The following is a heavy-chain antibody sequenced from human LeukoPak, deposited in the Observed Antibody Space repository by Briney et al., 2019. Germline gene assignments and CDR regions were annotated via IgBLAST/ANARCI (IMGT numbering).Heavy chain of an antibody. CDR2: ISGSGGST. D-gene: IGHD3-10*02. CDR1: GFTVSSNY. CDR3: AELGITMIGGV. Sequence: GGSLRLSCEASGFTVSSNYMSWVRQAPGKGLEWVSAISGSGGSTYYADSVKGRFTISRDNAKNSLYLQMNSLRAEDTAVYYCAELGITMIGGVWGKGTTVTISS. J-gene: IGHJ6*04. V-gene: IGHV3-23*01.